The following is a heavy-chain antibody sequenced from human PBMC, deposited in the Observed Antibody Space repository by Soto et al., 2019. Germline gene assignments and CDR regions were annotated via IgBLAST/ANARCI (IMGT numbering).Heavy chain of an antibody. CDR2: FDPEDGDT. Sequence: ASVKVSCKVSGYTLTELSMHWVRQAPGKGLEWMGGFDPEDGDTIYAQNFRGRVTMTEDTSTDTAYMELSSLRSEDTAVYYCATRATVGIYYYSGMDVWGQGTTVTVSS. CDR1: GYTLTELS. CDR3: ATRATVGIYYYSGMDV. J-gene: IGHJ6*02. V-gene: IGHV1-24*01. D-gene: IGHD4-17*01.